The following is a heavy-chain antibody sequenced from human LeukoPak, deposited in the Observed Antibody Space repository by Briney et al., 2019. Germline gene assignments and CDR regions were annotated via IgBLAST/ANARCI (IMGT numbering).Heavy chain of an antibody. CDR1: GFTFSSYS. V-gene: IGHV3-48*02. CDR2: IDSSSTTV. Sequence: GGSLRLSCVASGFTFSSYSMNWVRQAPGKGLEWVSYIDSSSTTVLYADSVKGRFTISRDNAKNSLYMQMNSLRDEDTAVYYCARGMYSYYGSGYYPVGDYWGQGTLVTVSS. J-gene: IGHJ4*02. CDR3: ARGMYSYYGSGYYPVGDY. D-gene: IGHD3-22*01.